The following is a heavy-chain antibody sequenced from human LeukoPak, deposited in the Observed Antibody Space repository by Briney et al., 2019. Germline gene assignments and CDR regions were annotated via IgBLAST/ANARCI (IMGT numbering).Heavy chain of an antibody. Sequence: GGSLRLSCAAFGFTFSSYAMSWVRQAPGKGLEWVSGISSFGDNTHYADSVKGRFTISRDNSENTLYLQMNSLRVDDTAVYYCARDGQYSSGWYFYFDYWGQGTLVTVSS. CDR1: GFTFSSYA. V-gene: IGHV3-23*01. CDR2: ISSFGDNT. D-gene: IGHD6-19*01. J-gene: IGHJ4*02. CDR3: ARDGQYSSGWYFYFDY.